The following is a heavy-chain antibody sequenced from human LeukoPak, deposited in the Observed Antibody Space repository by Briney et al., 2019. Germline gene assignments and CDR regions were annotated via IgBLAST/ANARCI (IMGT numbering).Heavy chain of an antibody. V-gene: IGHV7-4-1*02. D-gene: IGHD3-10*02. CDR2: INTNTGNP. CDR3: AREGLVRGVIMSDAFDI. Sequence: ASVKVSCKASGYTFTSYAMNWVRQAPGQGLEWMGWINTNTGNPTYAQGFTGRFVFSLDTSVSTAYLQISSLKAEDTAVYYCAREGLVRGVIMSDAFDIWGQGTMVTVSS. J-gene: IGHJ3*02. CDR1: GYTFTSYA.